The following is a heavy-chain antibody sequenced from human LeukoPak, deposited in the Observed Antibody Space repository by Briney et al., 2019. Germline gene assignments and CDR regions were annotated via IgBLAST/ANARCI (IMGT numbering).Heavy chain of an antibody. Sequence: PSETLSLTCAVYGGSFSGYYWSWIRQPPGKGLEWIGEINHSGSTNYNPSLKSRVTISVDTSKNQFSLKLSSVTAADTAVYYCARARMKYCSSTSCYDAFDIWGQGTMVTVSS. D-gene: IGHD2-2*01. CDR1: GGSFSGYY. V-gene: IGHV4-34*01. CDR3: ARARMKYCSSTSCYDAFDI. J-gene: IGHJ3*02. CDR2: INHSGST.